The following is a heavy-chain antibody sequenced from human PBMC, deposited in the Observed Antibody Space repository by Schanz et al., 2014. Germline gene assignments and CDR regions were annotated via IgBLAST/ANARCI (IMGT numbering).Heavy chain of an antibody. CDR3: ARSRGFDSIFDF. CDR1: GFTFSSYG. V-gene: IGHV3-NL1*01. CDR2: ISPTGSST. J-gene: IGHJ4*02. D-gene: IGHD5-12*01. Sequence: QGQLVESGGGVVQPGRSLRLSCAASGFTFSSYGMHWVRQAPGKGLEWVSNISPTGSSTYYADSVKGRFTISRDNSKNTLFLQMSSLRAEDTAVYYCARSRGFDSIFDFWGRGTLVTVSS.